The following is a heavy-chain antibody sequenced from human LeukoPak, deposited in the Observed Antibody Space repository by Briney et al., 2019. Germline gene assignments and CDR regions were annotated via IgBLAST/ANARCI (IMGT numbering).Heavy chain of an antibody. D-gene: IGHD3-3*01. J-gene: IGHJ6*03. CDR3: ARVDDSYYYYMDV. CDR2: INHSGST. V-gene: IGHV4-34*01. CDR1: GGSFSGYY. Sequence: SETLSLTCAVYGGSFSGYYWSWIRQPPGKGLEWIGEINHSGSTNYNPSLKSRVTISVDTSKNQFSLKLSSVTAADTAVYYCARVDDSYYYYMDVWGKGTTVTVSS.